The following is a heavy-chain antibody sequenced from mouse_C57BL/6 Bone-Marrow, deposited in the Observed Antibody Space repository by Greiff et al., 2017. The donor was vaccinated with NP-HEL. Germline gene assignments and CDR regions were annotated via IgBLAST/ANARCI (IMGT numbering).Heavy chain of an antibody. Sequence: QVQLQQPGAELVKPGASVKLSCKASGYTFTSYWMHWVKQRPGQGLEWIGMIHPNSGSTNYNEKFKSKATLTVDKSSSTAYMQLSSLTSEDSAVYYCARRGLGRGGAMDYGGQGTSVTVSS. V-gene: IGHV1-64*01. D-gene: IGHD4-1*01. CDR2: IHPNSGST. CDR1: GYTFTSYW. CDR3: ARRGLGRGGAMDY. J-gene: IGHJ4*01.